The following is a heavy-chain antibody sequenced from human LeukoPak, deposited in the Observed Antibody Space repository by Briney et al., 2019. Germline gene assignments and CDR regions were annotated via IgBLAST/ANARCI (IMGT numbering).Heavy chain of an antibody. CDR3: ARGGVLLGIDY. D-gene: IGHD2-8*02. J-gene: IGHJ4*02. CDR2: IYYSGST. V-gene: IGHV4-59*11. Sequence: SETLSLTCTISGGSSIGSHYWSWIRQPPGKGLEWIGYIYYSGSTNYKPSLKSRVTISIDTSKNQFSLKMRSVTAADTAVYYCARGGVLLGIDYWGQGTLVTVSS. CDR1: GGSSIGSHY.